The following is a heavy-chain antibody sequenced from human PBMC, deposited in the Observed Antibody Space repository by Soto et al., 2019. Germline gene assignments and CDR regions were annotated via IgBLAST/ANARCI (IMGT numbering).Heavy chain of an antibody. D-gene: IGHD2-2*01. J-gene: IGHJ6*02. V-gene: IGHV3-7*01. CDR2: IKQDGSDK. CDR1: GFTFSRHW. Sequence: GWSLRLSCAASGFTFSRHWMTWARQAPGKGLEWVADIKQDGSDKYYVDSVKGRFTISRDNAKNSLYLQMNSLRAEDTAVYYCAKDSGYQLPDNYFYYGLDVWGQGTTVTVSS. CDR3: AKDSGYQLPDNYFYYGLDV.